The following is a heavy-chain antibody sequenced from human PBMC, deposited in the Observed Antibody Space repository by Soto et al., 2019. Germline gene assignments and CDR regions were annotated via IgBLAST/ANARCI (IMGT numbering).Heavy chain of an antibody. D-gene: IGHD3-10*01. CDR2: ISSSGSTI. J-gene: IGHJ6*02. CDR1: GFTFSDYY. CDR3: ASLYGSGSYFGYYYGMDV. Sequence: QVQLVESGGGLVKPGGSLRLSCAASGFTFSDYYMSWIRQAPGKGLEWVSYISSSGSTIYYADSVKGRFTISRDNAKNALYLQMNSLRAEDPAVYYCASLYGSGSYFGYYYGMDVWGQGTTVTVSS. V-gene: IGHV3-11*01.